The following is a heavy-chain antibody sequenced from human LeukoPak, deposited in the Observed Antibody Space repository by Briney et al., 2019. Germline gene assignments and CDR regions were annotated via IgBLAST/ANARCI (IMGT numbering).Heavy chain of an antibody. D-gene: IGHD6-13*01. J-gene: IGHJ6*03. Sequence: GGSLRLSCAASGFTFSSYAMSWVRQAPGKGLEWVSAISGSGGSTYYADSVKGRFTISRDNSKNTLYLQMNSLRAEDTAVYYCARGPSSWADYYMDVWGKGTTVTISS. CDR1: GFTFSSYA. CDR2: ISGSGGST. CDR3: ARGPSSWADYYMDV. V-gene: IGHV3-23*01.